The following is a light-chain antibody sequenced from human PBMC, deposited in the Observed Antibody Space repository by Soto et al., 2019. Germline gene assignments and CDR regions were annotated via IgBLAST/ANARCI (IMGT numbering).Light chain of an antibody. J-gene: IGLJ1*01. Sequence: QSALTQSPSASGSPGQSVTISCTGTSSDIGGYNSVSWYQQHPGKAPKVMIYDVTKRPSGVPDRFSGSKSGNTASLTVSALHAEDDADYYCSSYTDRKHLVFGTGTKLTVL. V-gene: IGLV2-8*01. CDR3: SSYTDRKHLV. CDR1: SSDIGGYNS. CDR2: DVT.